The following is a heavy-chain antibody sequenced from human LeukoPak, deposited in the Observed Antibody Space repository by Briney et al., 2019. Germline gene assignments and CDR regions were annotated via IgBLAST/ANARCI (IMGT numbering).Heavy chain of an antibody. Sequence: ASVKVSCKASGYTFTTYYIQWVRQAPGQRLEWLGIINPTTGSTTYAQKFQGRVTMTRDTSITTAYMELSRLTSDDTDIYYCARDYGDHNWFDPWGQGTLVTASS. CDR2: INPTTGST. CDR1: GYTFTTYY. J-gene: IGHJ5*02. V-gene: IGHV1-46*01. CDR3: ARDYGDHNWFDP. D-gene: IGHD4-17*01.